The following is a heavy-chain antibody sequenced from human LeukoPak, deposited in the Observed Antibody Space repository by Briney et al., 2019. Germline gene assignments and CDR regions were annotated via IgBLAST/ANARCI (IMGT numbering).Heavy chain of an antibody. CDR3: ARERVVITTTAYFDY. CDR2: IYTSGST. Sequence: SETLSLTCTVSGGSISSYYWSWIRQPAGKGLEWIGRIYTSGSTNYNPSLKSRVTISVDKSKNQFSLKLSSVTAADTAVYYCARERVVITTTAYFDYWGRGTLVTVSS. CDR1: GGSISSYY. D-gene: IGHD3-22*01. V-gene: IGHV4-4*07. J-gene: IGHJ4*02.